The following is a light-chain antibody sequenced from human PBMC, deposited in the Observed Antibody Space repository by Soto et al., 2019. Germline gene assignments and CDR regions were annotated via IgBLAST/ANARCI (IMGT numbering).Light chain of an antibody. Sequence: QSVLTQPASVSGSPGQSITISCTGTSSDVGSYDLVSWYQQYPGKAPKLMIYEGNKRPSGVSNRFSGSKSGNTASLTISGLQAEGEADYYCCSYAGSSTFVFGTGTKVTVL. V-gene: IGLV2-23*01. CDR2: EGN. CDR1: SSDVGSYDL. J-gene: IGLJ1*01. CDR3: CSYAGSSTFV.